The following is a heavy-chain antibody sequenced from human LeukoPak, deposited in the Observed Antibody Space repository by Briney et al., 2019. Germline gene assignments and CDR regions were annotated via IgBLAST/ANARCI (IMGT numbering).Heavy chain of an antibody. CDR1: GGSFSGYY. Sequence: SETLSLTCAVYGGSFSGYYWSWIRQPPGKGLEWVGEINHSGSTNYNPSLKSRVTISVDTSKNQFSLKLSSVTAADTAVYYCASLVVSDYWGQGTLVTVSS. J-gene: IGHJ4*02. CDR2: INHSGST. CDR3: ASLVVSDY. V-gene: IGHV4-34*01. D-gene: IGHD3-22*01.